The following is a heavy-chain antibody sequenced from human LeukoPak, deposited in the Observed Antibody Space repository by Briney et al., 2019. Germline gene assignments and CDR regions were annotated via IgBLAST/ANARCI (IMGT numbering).Heavy chain of an antibody. CDR1: GFSFRGYA. J-gene: IGHJ4*02. V-gene: IGHV3-15*01. CDR3: TTDPRH. Sequence: GGSLRLSCAASGFSFRGYAISWVRQPPGKGLEWVGRIKSDGTTDYIAPVKGRFTISRDNSEDTVYLQMDSLKTEDTAVYYCTTDPRHWGQGTLVTVSS. CDR2: IKSDGTT.